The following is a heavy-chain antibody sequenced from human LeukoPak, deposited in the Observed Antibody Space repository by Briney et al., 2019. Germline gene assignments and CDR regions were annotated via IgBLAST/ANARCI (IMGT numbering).Heavy chain of an antibody. V-gene: IGHV4-61*05. Sequence: SETLSLTCTVSGGSISSSSYYWGWIRQSPGKGLEWIGYIYYTETSYNPSLKSRVTISADTSKNQFSLKLYSVTAADTAVYYCATRKLGNDYWGQGTLVTVSS. J-gene: IGHJ4*02. CDR3: ATRKLGNDY. D-gene: IGHD7-27*01. CDR1: GGSISSSSYY. CDR2: IYYTET.